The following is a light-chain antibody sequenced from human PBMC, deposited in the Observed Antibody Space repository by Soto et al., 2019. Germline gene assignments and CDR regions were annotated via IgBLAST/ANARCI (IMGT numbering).Light chain of an antibody. J-gene: IGKJ1*01. CDR3: QQYTNWSRT. V-gene: IGKV3-15*01. CDR1: QSVSRN. CDR2: GAS. Sequence: EIVMTQSPATLSVSPGERATLSCRASQSVSRNLAWYQQKPGQAPRLLIYGASTRATGIPARFSGSGSGTEFTLAISSLQSEFFAVYFCQQYTNWSRTFGPTTKVEI.